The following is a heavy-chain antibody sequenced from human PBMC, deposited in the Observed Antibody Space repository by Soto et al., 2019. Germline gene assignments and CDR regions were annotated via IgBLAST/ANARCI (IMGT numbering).Heavy chain of an antibody. CDR2: ISAYNGNT. CDR1: GYTFTSYG. D-gene: IGHD5-18*01. CDR3: ARAPTQGYSYGYGYYFDY. V-gene: IGHV1-18*01. Sequence: GASVKVSCKASGYTFTSYGISWVRQAPGQGLEWMGWISAYNGNTNYAQKLQGRVTMTTDTSTSTAYMELRSLRSDDTAVYYCARAPTQGYSYGYGYYFDYWGQGTRVTVSS. J-gene: IGHJ4*02.